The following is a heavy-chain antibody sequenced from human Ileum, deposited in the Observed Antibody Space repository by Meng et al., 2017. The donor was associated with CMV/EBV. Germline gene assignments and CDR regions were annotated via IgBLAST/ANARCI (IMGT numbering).Heavy chain of an antibody. CDR2: INPSNGNT. J-gene: IGHJ4*02. Sequence: VHLGSAGYEVKKPGAAVKVSCEAFGYTFTNYHMHWVRQAPGQGLEFNGLINPSNGNTAYPEKFQGRVTMTRDTSTRTVYMELSRLRYDDTAVYYCAREVEGHDYWGQGTLVTVSS. CDR3: AREVEGHDY. CDR1: GYTFTNYH. V-gene: IGHV1-46*01.